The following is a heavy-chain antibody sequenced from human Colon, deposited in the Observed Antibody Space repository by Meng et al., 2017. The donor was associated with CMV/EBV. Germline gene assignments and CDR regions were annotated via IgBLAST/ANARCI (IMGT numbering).Heavy chain of an antibody. J-gene: IGHJ5*02. CDR3: ARGGYGSSTSCYSSCCDP. V-gene: IGHV4-34*01. Sequence: GSLRLSCVVYGGSFSGYYWSWIRQPPGKGLEWVGEINHSGSTNYNPSLKSRVTISLDTSKNQFSLKLSSVTAADTAVYYCARGGYGSSTSCYSSCCDPWGQGTLVTVSS. CDR1: GGSFSGYY. CDR2: INHSGST. D-gene: IGHD2-2*02.